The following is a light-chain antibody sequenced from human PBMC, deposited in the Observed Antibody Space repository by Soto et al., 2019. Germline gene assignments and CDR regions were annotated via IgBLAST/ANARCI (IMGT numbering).Light chain of an antibody. Sequence: DIVMPQSPLSLPVTPGEQASISCSSSQSLLHSNGYNYLDWYLQKPGQSPQLLIYLGSNRASGVPDRFSGSGSGTDFTLKISRVEAEDVGVYYCMQALQTPITFGQGTLLEIK. CDR1: QSLLHSNGYNY. J-gene: IGKJ5*01. CDR2: LGS. CDR3: MQALQTPIT. V-gene: IGKV2-28*01.